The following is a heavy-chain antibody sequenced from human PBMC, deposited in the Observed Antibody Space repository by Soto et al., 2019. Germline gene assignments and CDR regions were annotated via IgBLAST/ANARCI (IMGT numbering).Heavy chain of an antibody. CDR2: IYYSGST. D-gene: IGHD4-17*01. V-gene: IGHV4-59*01. J-gene: IGHJ2*01. CDR3: ARFRVGATVTKKGWYFDL. CDR1: GGCISSYY. Sequence: QVQLQESGPGLVKPSETLSLTCTVSGGCISSYYWSWIRQPPGKGLEWIGYIYYSGSTNYNPSLKSRVTISVYTSKNQFSMKLSSVTAADTAVYYCARFRVGATVTKKGWYFDLWGRGTLVTVSS.